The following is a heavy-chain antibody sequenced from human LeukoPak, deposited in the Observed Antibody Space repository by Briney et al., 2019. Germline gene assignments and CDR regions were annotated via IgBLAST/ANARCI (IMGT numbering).Heavy chain of an antibody. Sequence: SETLSLTCTVFGGSISSTTYYWVWLPQAPGKGLECIVSIHYTGRAYYNPSLKSRVTISADTSKNHFSLKLSSVTTADTAVYYCARHFDNGDYKKTFDIWGQGTMVTVSS. D-gene: IGHD4-17*01. CDR2: IHYTGRA. J-gene: IGHJ3*02. V-gene: IGHV4-39*01. CDR3: ARHFDNGDYKKTFDI. CDR1: GGSISSTTYY.